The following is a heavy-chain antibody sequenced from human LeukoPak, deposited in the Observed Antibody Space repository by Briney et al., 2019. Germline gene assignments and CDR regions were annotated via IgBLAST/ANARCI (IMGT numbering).Heavy chain of an antibody. Sequence: GGSLRLSCAASGFTFTNYAMSWVRQAPGKGLEWVSGISGSGVRTYYADAVKGRFTISRDNSKNTLYLQMNSLRAEDTAVYYCAKRGGFCSGGNCYSHYFDYWGQGTLVTVSS. CDR2: ISGSGVRT. J-gene: IGHJ4*02. D-gene: IGHD2-15*01. CDR3: AKRGGFCSGGNCYSHYFDY. CDR1: GFTFTNYA. V-gene: IGHV3-23*01.